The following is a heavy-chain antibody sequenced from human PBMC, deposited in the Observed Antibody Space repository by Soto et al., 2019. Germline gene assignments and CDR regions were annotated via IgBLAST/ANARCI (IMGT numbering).Heavy chain of an antibody. CDR2: INPNSGAT. CDR1: GYTFTGYF. V-gene: IGHV1-2*02. CDR3: ARGGGTILAPLP. Sequence: ASVKVSCKASGYTFTGYFIHWVRRAPRQGLEWVGYINPNSGATKYAPRFQGRVTMTSDTSIRTAYMDLSNLRSDDTAVYYCARGGGTILAPLPWGQGTMVTVSS. D-gene: IGHD3-3*01. J-gene: IGHJ5*02.